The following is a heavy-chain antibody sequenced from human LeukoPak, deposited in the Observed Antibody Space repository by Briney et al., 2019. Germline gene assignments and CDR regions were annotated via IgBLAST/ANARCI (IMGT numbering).Heavy chain of an antibody. CDR2: IYYSGST. CDR3: ARSSRDGYY. D-gene: IGHD5-24*01. V-gene: IGHV4-59*08. CDR1: GGSISSYY. J-gene: IGHJ4*02. Sequence: SETLSLTCTVSGGSISSYYWSWIRQPPGKGLEWIGYIYYSGSTNYDPSLKSRVTISVDTSKNQLSLKLSSVTAADTVVYYCARSSRDGYYWGQGTLVTVSS.